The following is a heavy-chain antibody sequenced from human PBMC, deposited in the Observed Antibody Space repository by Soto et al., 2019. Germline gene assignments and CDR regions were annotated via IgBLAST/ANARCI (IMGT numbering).Heavy chain of an antibody. CDR2: IYHSGST. V-gene: IGHV4-4*02. CDR3: ARMTPIYVVALDY. D-gene: IGHD5-12*01. CDR1: GGSISSSNW. J-gene: IGHJ4*02. Sequence: QVQLQESGPGLVKPSGTLSLTCAVSGGSISSSNWWSWVRQPPGKGLEWIGEIYHSGSTNYNPSLKSRVTISVDKSKNHFSLKLCSLTAVDTAVYYWARMTPIYVVALDYWGQGTLVTVSS.